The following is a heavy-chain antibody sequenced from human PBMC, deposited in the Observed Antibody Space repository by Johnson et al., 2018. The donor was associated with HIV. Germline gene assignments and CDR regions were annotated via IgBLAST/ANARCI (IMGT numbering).Heavy chain of an antibody. D-gene: IGHD6-19*01. CDR3: ARYEAVAPGSAFDI. J-gene: IGHJ3*02. Sequence: QVQLVESGGGVVQPGRSLRLSCAASGFTFSRCGMHWVRRAPDKGLEWVAVIWSDGSNKYYADSVKGRFTISRDNSKNTLYLQMNSLRAEDTAVYYCARYEAVAPGSAFDIWGQGTMVTVSS. CDR1: GFTFSRCG. CDR2: IWSDGSNK. V-gene: IGHV3-33*01.